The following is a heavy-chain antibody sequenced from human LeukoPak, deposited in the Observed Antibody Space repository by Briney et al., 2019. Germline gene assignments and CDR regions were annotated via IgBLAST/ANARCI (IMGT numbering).Heavy chain of an antibody. CDR2: IYHSGST. D-gene: IGHD3-9*01. V-gene: IGHV4-30-2*01. CDR3: ARAGGYDILTGYYS. J-gene: IGHJ4*02. CDR1: GSSTSSGGYS. Sequence: PSETLSLTCAVSGSSTSSGGYSWSWIRQPPGKGLEWIGYIYHSGSTYYNPSLKSRVTISVDRSKNQFSLKLSSVTAADTAVYYCARAGGYDILTGYYSWGQGTLATVSS.